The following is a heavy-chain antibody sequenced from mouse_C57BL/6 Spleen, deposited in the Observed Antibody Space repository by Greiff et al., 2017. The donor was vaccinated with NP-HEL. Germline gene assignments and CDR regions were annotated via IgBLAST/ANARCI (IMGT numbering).Heavy chain of an antibody. CDR2: INYDGSST. V-gene: IGHV5-16*01. J-gene: IGHJ4*01. CDR1: GFTFSDYY. CDR3: AREGYDGYSYAMDY. Sequence: EVKVVESEGGLVQPGSSMKLSCTASGFTFSDYYMAWVRQVPEKGLEWVANINYDGSSTYYLDSLKSRFIISRDNAKNILYLQMSSLKSEDTATYYCAREGYDGYSYAMDYWGQGTSVTVSS. D-gene: IGHD2-3*01.